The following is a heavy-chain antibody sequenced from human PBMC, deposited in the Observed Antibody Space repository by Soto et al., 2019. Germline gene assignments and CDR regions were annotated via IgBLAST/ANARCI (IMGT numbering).Heavy chain of an antibody. Sequence: PXXTLSLPFAVSGYSISSSNWWGWIRQPPGKGLEWIGYIYYSGTTYYNPSLKSRVTMSVDTSKNQFSLKLNSVTAVDTAVYYCARREIQGPIDYWGQGTLVTV. V-gene: IGHV4-28*01. CDR2: IYYSGTT. CDR1: GYSISSSNW. D-gene: IGHD1-26*01. CDR3: ARREIQGPIDY. J-gene: IGHJ4*02.